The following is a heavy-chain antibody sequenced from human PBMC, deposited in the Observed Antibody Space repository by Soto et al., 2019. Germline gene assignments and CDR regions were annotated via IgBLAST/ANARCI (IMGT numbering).Heavy chain of an antibody. Sequence: QLQLQESGPGLVKPSETLSLTCTVSGGSISSSSYYWGWIRQPPGKGLEWIGSIYYSGSTYYNPSLKSRVTISVDTSKNQFSLKLSSVTAADTAVYYCARPGGITIFGVVRIDAFDIWGQGTMVTVSS. D-gene: IGHD3-3*01. CDR3: ARPGGITIFGVVRIDAFDI. CDR1: GGSISSSSYY. CDR2: IYYSGST. V-gene: IGHV4-39*01. J-gene: IGHJ3*02.